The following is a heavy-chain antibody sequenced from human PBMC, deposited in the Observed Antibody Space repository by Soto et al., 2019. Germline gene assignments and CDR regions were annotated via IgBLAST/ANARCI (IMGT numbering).Heavy chain of an antibody. CDR3: ARRYGAYFDF. D-gene: IGHD4-17*01. Sequence: PSETLSLTCTVSCVSITSYYWPWTRQPPGRGLEWIGYIYYSGSTNYNPSLKSRVTISVDTSKNQFSLKLSSVTAADTAVYYCARRYGAYFDFWGQGTLVTVS. J-gene: IGHJ4*02. CDR2: IYYSGST. V-gene: IGHV4-59*08. CDR1: CVSITSYY.